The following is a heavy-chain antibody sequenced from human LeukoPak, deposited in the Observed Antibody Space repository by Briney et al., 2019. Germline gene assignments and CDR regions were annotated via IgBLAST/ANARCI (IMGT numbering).Heavy chain of an antibody. J-gene: IGHJ4*02. CDR3: AKDQDYYGSGSYFLSPLDY. CDR1: GFTFSSYG. V-gene: IGHV3-30*18. D-gene: IGHD3-10*01. CDR2: ISYDGSNK. Sequence: GRSLRLSCAASGFTFSSYGMHWVRQAPGKGLEWVAVISYDGSNKYYADSVKGRFTISRDNSKNTLYLQMNSLRAEDTAVYYCAKDQDYYGSGSYFLSPLDYWGQGTLVTVSS.